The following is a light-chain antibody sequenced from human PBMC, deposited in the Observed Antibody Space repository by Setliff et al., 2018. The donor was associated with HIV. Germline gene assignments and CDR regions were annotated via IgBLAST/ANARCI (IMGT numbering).Light chain of an antibody. J-gene: IGLJ1*01. V-gene: IGLV2-14*01. Sequence: QSALAQPASVSGSPGQSITISCTGTSSDVGGYSYVSWYQQHPGRAPKLIIYEVKNRPSGVSSRFSGPKSGNTASLTISGLQAEDEADYYCSSYAITNTLPFGTGTKVTVL. CDR3: SSYAITNTLP. CDR1: SSDVGGYSY. CDR2: EVK.